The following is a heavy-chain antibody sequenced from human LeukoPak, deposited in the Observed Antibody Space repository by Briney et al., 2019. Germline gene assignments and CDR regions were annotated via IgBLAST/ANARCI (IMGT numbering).Heavy chain of an antibody. CDR2: ITPMFGTA. J-gene: IGHJ1*01. V-gene: IGHV1-69*13. CDR3: ARDSSEFRSLIFH. D-gene: IGHD3-9*01. Sequence: SVKVSCKASGGTFSSYAINWVRQAPGQGLGWMGGITPMFGTAKYAQKFQGRVTITADESTSTAYMELSSLRSEDTAVYYCARDSSEFRSLIFHWGQGTLVTVSS. CDR1: GGTFSSYA.